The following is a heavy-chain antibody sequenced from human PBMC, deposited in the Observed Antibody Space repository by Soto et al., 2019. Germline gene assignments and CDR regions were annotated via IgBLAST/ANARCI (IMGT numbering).Heavy chain of an antibody. CDR3: ARQAEGGSHCGY. D-gene: IGHD1-26*01. CDR2: INAGNGNA. Sequence: QVQLVQSGAEVKKPGASVKVSCKASGYTFTSYAMHWVRQAPGQRLEWMGWINAGNGNAKYSQKFQGRVTITRDTSASTAYMELSSLRSEDTAVYHCARQAEGGSHCGYWGQGTLVTVSS. J-gene: IGHJ4*02. V-gene: IGHV1-3*01. CDR1: GYTFTSYA.